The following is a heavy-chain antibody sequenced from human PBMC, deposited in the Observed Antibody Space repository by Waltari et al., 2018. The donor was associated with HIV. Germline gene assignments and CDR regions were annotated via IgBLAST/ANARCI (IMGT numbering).Heavy chain of an antibody. J-gene: IGHJ4*02. Sequence: EVRLVESGGGLVKPGGSLRLSCEASGFTFTSYSMNWVRQAPGKGLEWVSFISSSSRHISYTDSLKGRVTISRDNAKNSLYLQMNSLRADDTAIYYCARDSPRLSVPSRFDYWGRGTLVTVSS. CDR1: GFTFTSYS. V-gene: IGHV3-21*02. CDR3: ARDSPRLSVPSRFDY. CDR2: ISSSSRHI. D-gene: IGHD3-16*01.